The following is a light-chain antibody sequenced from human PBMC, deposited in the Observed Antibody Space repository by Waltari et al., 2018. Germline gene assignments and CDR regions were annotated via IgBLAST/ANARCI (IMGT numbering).Light chain of an antibody. J-gene: IGKJ1*01. Sequence: IQVAQSPSTLSASVGDRVIITCRDSKNINIWLAWYQQKPGKSPKLLISKASNLERGVPSRFSGSGSGTEFTLTISSLQPDDFATYYCQQYGSLWTFGQGTKVDIK. CDR1: KNINIW. V-gene: IGKV1-5*03. CDR2: KAS. CDR3: QQYGSLWT.